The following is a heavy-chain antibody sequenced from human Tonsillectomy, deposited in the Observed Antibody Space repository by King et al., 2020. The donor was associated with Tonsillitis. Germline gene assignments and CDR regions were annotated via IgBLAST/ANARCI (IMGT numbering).Heavy chain of an antibody. CDR2: IYYSGST. D-gene: IGHD3-10*01. V-gene: IGHV4-59*01. Sequence: QLQESGPGLVKPSETLSLTCTVSGGSISSYYWSWIRQPPGKGLEWIGYIYYSGSTNYNPSLKSRVTISVDTSKNQFSLKLSSVTAADTAVYYCARHYGSGLRGMDVWGQGTTVTVSS. J-gene: IGHJ6*02. CDR1: GGSISSYY. CDR3: ARHYGSGLRGMDV.